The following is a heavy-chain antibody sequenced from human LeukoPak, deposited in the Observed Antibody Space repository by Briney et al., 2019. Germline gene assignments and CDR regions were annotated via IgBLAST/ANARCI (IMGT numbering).Heavy chain of an antibody. Sequence: GRSLRLSCAASGFTFSSYSMNWVRQAPGKGLEWVSSINSDSNYIYYADSVKGRFTISRDNAKNSLYLQMNSLRAEDTAVYYCARGLGIDYWGQGTLVTVSS. V-gene: IGHV3-21*01. J-gene: IGHJ4*02. CDR1: GFTFSSYS. CDR2: INSDSNYI. CDR3: ARGLGIDY. D-gene: IGHD7-27*01.